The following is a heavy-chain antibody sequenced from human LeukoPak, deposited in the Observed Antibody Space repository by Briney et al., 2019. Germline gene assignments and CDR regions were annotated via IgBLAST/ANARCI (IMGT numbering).Heavy chain of an antibody. J-gene: IGHJ4*02. CDR1: GFTFSSYA. Sequence: GGSLRLSCAASGFTFSSYAMSWVRQAPGKGLEWGSRVSGSGGSTYYADSVKGRFTISRDNSKSMLFLQMNSLRAEDTAVYYCAKSSYYDSSGYYREYYFDYWGQGTLVTVSS. CDR2: VSGSGGST. CDR3: AKSSYYDSSGYYREYYFDY. V-gene: IGHV3-23*01. D-gene: IGHD3-22*01.